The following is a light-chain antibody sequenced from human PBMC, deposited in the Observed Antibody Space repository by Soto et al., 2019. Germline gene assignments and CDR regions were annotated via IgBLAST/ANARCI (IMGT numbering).Light chain of an antibody. Sequence: DIVLTQSPATLSLSPGERATLSCRASQSVSTYVAWYQQKPGQAPRLLVYDASNRATGLPARFSGSGSGTDFTLTISGLEPEDFAIYYCQQRSGWYTFGQGTKLEIK. CDR3: QQRSGWYT. V-gene: IGKV3-11*01. CDR2: DAS. J-gene: IGKJ2*01. CDR1: QSVSTY.